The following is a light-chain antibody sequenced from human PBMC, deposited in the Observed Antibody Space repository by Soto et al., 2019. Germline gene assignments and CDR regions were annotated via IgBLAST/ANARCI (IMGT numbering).Light chain of an antibody. CDR1: QSVRSN. Sequence: TQAPFDLRVSHAQRATLSCRASQSVRSNLAWYQQKPGQAPRLLIYGASTRATGIPARFSGSGSGTEFTLTISSLQSEDFAVYYCQQHNYWPITFGQGTLLEI. CDR3: QQHNYWPIT. J-gene: IGKJ5*01. CDR2: GAS. V-gene: IGKV3-15*01.